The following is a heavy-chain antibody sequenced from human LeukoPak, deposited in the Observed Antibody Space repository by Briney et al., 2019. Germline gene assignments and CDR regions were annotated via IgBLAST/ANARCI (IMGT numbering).Heavy chain of an antibody. J-gene: IGHJ4*02. V-gene: IGHV4-59*01. CDR2: IYHSGST. D-gene: IGHD5-12*01. CDR1: GGSISTYY. CDR3: ARGGGYASPIGY. Sequence: SETLSLTCTLSGGSISTYYCSWIRQPPGKGLEWIGYIYHSGSTNYNPSLKSRVTISVDTSKNQFSLKLSSVTAADTAVYYCARGGGYASPIGYWGQGAMVTVSS.